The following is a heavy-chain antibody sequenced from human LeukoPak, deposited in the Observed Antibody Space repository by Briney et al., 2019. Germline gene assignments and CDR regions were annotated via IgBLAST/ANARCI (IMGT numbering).Heavy chain of an antibody. CDR3: ARSPNTLNLGGNSKYFDY. Sequence: PSQTLSLTCTVSGGSISSGDYYWSWIRQHPGKGLEWIGYIYYSGSTYYNPSLKSRVTISVDTSKNQFSLKLSSVTAADTAVYYCARSPNTLNLGGNSKYFDYWGQGTLVTVSS. V-gene: IGHV4-31*03. CDR2: IYYSGST. CDR1: GGSISSGDYY. D-gene: IGHD4-23*01. J-gene: IGHJ4*02.